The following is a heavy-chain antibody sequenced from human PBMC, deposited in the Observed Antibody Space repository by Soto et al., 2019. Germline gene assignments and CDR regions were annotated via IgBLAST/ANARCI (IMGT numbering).Heavy chain of an antibody. V-gene: IGHV3-30*18. CDR3: AKSGIAVAGTRSYYYGMDV. J-gene: IGHJ6*02. CDR2: ISYDGSNK. D-gene: IGHD6-19*01. CDR1: GFTFSSYG. Sequence: QVQLVESGGGVVQPGRSLRLSCAASGFTFSSYGMHWVRQAPGKGLEWVAVISYDGSNKYYADSVKGRFTISRDNSKNTLYLQMNSLRAEDTAVYYCAKSGIAVAGTRSYYYGMDVWDQGTTVTVSS.